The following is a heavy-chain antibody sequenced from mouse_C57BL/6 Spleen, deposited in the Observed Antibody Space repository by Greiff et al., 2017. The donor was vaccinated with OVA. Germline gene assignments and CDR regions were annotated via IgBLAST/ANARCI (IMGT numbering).Heavy chain of an antibody. CDR1: GFTFSDYG. CDR2: ISSGSSTI. Sequence: VQLKQSGGGLVKPGGSLKLSCAASGFTFSDYGMHWVRQAPEKGLERVAYISSGSSTIYYADTVKGRFTISRDNAKNTLFLQMTSLRSEDTAMYYCARMGYGSSYLAWFAYWGQGTLVTVSA. D-gene: IGHD1-1*01. V-gene: IGHV5-17*01. J-gene: IGHJ3*01. CDR3: ARMGYGSSYLAWFAY.